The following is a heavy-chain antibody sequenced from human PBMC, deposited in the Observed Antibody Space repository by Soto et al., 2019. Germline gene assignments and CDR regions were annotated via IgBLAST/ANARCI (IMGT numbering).Heavy chain of an antibody. J-gene: IGHJ6*03. V-gene: IGHV3-33*01. CDR3: ASCPTVTLFLMRV. CDR1: GFTYSEFTFSRYG. D-gene: IGHD3-3*01. Sequence: GGSLRLSCAASGFTYSEFTFSRYGMHWVRQAPGKGLEWVAAIWYDGSNKYYGDSVKGRFTISRDNSKNTLSLQMYSLRAEDTARSYCASCPTVTLFLMRVWGKGNTV. CDR2: IWYDGSNK.